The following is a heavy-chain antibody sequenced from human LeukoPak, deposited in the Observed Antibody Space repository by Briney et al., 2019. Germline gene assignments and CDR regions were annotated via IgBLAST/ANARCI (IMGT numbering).Heavy chain of an antibody. J-gene: IGHJ4*02. D-gene: IGHD6-19*01. CDR3: ARDRPGVAVADFDY. CDR1: GYTFTSYG. V-gene: IGHV1-18*01. CDR2: ISAYNGNT. Sequence: GASVKVSCKASGYTFTSYGIIWVRQAPGQGLEWMGWISAYNGNTNYAQKLQGRVTMTTDTSTSTAYMELRSLRSDDTAVYYCARDRPGVAVADFDYWGQGTLVTVSS.